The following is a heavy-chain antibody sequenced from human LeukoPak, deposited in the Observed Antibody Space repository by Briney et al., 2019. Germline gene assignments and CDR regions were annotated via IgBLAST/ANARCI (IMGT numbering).Heavy chain of an antibody. CDR3: ARGAHSHDSSQGYDY. D-gene: IGHD3-22*01. CDR2: INPNSGGT. J-gene: IGHJ4*01. Sequence: ASVKVSCKASGYTFTGYYMHWVRQAPGQGLEWMGWINPNSGGTNYAQKFQGRVTMTRDTSISTAYMELSRLRSDDTAVYYCARGAHSHDSSQGYDYWGHGTLVTVCS. CDR1: GYTFTGYY. V-gene: IGHV1-2*02.